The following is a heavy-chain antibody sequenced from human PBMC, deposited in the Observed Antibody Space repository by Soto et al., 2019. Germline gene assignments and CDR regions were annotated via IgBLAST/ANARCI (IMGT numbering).Heavy chain of an antibody. CDR2: ISYDGSNK. D-gene: IGHD6-19*01. V-gene: IGHV3-30-3*01. J-gene: IGHJ4*02. Sequence: PGGSLRLSCAASGFTFSSYAMHWVRQVPGKGLEWVAVISYDGSNKYYADSVKGRFTISRDNAKNSLYLQMNSLRDEDTAVYYCARDIEAVAGTVDYWGQGTLVTVSS. CDR1: GFTFSSYA. CDR3: ARDIEAVAGTVDY.